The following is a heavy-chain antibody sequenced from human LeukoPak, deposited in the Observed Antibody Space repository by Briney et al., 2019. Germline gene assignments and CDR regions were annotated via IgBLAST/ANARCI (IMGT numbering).Heavy chain of an antibody. CDR2: ILYDGSNK. CDR1: GFTFSNYG. J-gene: IGHJ4*02. CDR3: AKHLGSGWSFHY. V-gene: IGHV3-30*18. Sequence: PGGSLRLSCAASGFTFSNYGIHWVRQAPGKGLEWVAIILYDGSNKYYADSVKGRFTISRDNSKNTLYLQMNSLRTEDTAVYYCAKHLGSGWSFHYWGQGTLVTVSS. D-gene: IGHD6-19*01.